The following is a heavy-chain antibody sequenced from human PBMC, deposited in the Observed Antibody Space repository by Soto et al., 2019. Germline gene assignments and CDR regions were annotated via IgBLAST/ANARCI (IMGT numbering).Heavy chain of an antibody. CDR2: IYYSGIC. J-gene: IGHJ3*01. CDR3: PSVTGVDRYDDACDL. V-gene: IGHV4-31*03. D-gene: IGHD1-20*01. CDR1: GGSISSGGYY. Sequence: QVQLQESGPGLVKPSQTLSLTCTVSGGSISSGGYYWSRIRQHPGKGLECIGYIYYSGICYYHPTLKSRTTIPLDTSKTQLSLTLSSATAADTDVYYCPSVTGVDRYDDACDLLGQGTMVTVSS.